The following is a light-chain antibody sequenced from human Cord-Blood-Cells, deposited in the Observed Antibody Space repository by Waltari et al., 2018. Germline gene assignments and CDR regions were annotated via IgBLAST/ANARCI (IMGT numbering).Light chain of an antibody. CDR1: QSISSY. V-gene: IGKV1-39*01. CDR2: AAS. CDR3: QQSYSTPLT. J-gene: IGKJ3*01. Sequence: DMQMTTPPSSLSASVGDTVTITCRASQSISSYLNWYQQKPGKAPKLLIYAASSLQSGVPSRFSGSGSGTDFTLTISSLQPEDFATYYCQQSYSTPLTFGPGTKVDIK.